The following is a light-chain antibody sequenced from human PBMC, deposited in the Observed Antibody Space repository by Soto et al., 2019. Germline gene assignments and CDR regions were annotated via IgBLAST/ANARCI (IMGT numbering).Light chain of an antibody. CDR2: GAS. CDR1: QRVSSNY. V-gene: IGKV3-20*01. J-gene: IGKJ2*01. CDR3: QQYGSSPYT. Sequence: EIVLTQSPGTLSLSPGERATLSCRASQRVSSNYLAWYQQKPGQAPRLLIYGASSRATGIPDRFSGSGSGTGCTLTISRLEPEDFAVYYCQQYGSSPYTFGQGTKVEIK.